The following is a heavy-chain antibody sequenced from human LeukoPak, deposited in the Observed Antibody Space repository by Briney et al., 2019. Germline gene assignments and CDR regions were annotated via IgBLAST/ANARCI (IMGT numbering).Heavy chain of an antibody. D-gene: IGHD6-19*01. CDR1: GGSITSSFF. Sequence: PSATLSLTCTVSGGSITSSFFWTWIRQPPGKGLEWIGSIYYSGCTFYNPSLSSRLTISVDTSRNQFSLRLSSVIAADTAVYYCARPAVTGTSPDWYFDLWGRGTLVAVSS. CDR3: ARPAVTGTSPDWYFDL. J-gene: IGHJ2*01. V-gene: IGHV4-39*01. CDR2: IYYSGCT.